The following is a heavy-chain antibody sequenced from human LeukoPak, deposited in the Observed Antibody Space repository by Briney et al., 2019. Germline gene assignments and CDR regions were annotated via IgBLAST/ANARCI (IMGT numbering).Heavy chain of an antibody. V-gene: IGHV3-48*01. Sequence: PGGSLRLSCAASGFIFSQYSMNWVRQAPGKGLEWVSHIRSSSETFYADSVKGRFTISRDNARNSLYLQMNNLRGEDTAICYCARDAGNSGYGCDLWGQGTLVTVSS. J-gene: IGHJ5*02. CDR3: ARDAGNSGYGCDL. D-gene: IGHD5-12*01. CDR2: IRSSSET. CDR1: GFIFSQYS.